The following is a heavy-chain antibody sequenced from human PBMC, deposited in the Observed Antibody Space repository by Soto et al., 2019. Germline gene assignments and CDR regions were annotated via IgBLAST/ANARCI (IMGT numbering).Heavy chain of an antibody. CDR2: IIPIFGTA. J-gene: IGHJ5*02. Sequence: ASVKVSCKASGGTFSSYAISWVRQAPGQGLEWMGGIIPIFGTANYAQKFQGRVTITADESTSTAYMELNSLRAEDTAVYYCAKDGCSSTSCWAFDPWGQGTLVTVSS. V-gene: IGHV1-69*13. CDR3: AKDGCSSTSCWAFDP. CDR1: GGTFSSYA. D-gene: IGHD2-2*01.